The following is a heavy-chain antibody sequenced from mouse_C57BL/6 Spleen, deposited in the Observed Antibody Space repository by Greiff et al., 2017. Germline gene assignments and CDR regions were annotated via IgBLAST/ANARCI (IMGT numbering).Heavy chain of an antibody. CDR2: IYPGSGST. J-gene: IGHJ2*01. CDR3: ARGDGNYRDYFDY. CDR1: GYTFTSYW. V-gene: IGHV1-55*01. Sequence: QVHVKQPGAELVKPGASVKMSCKASGYTFTSYWITWVKQRPGQGLEWIGDIYPGSGSTNYNEKFKSKATLAVDTSSSTAYMPLSSLTSEDSAVYYCARGDGNYRDYFDYWGQGTTLTVSS. D-gene: IGHD2-1*01.